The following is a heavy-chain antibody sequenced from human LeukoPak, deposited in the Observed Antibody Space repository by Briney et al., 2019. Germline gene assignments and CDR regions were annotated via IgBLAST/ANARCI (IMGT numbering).Heavy chain of an antibody. V-gene: IGHV4-39*01. CDR1: GGSISSSSYY. J-gene: IGHJ5*02. CDR3: ARYYVAAAGTGNWFDP. Sequence: SETLSLTCTVSGGSISSSSYYWGWIRQPPGKGLEWIGSIYYSGSTYYNPSLKSRVTISVDTSKNQFSLKLSSVTAADTAVYYCARYYVAAAGTGNWFDPWGQGTLVTVSS. CDR2: IYYSGST. D-gene: IGHD6-25*01.